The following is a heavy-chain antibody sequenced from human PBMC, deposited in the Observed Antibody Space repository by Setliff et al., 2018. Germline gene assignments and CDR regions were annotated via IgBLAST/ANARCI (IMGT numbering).Heavy chain of an antibody. J-gene: IGHJ3*02. D-gene: IGHD6-19*01. CDR1: GFSFSSYA. CDR3: VGRGGTAGQGAFDI. Sequence: GGSLRLSCAASGFSFSSYAVSWVRQAPGKGLEWVSTVNDNGRTTYYPNSVKGQFTISRDNSKNTLYLQMNNLRAEDTALYYCVGRGGTAGQGAFDIWGQGTMVTVSS. CDR2: VNDNGRTT. V-gene: IGHV3-23*01.